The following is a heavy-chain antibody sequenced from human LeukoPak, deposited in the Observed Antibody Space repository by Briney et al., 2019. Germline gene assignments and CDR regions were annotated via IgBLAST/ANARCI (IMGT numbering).Heavy chain of an antibody. J-gene: IGHJ4*02. CDR2: IYSGGST. Sequence: GGSLRLSCAASGFTVSSNYMSWVRQAPGKGLEWVSVIYSGGSTYYADSVKGRFTISRDNSKNTLYLQMNSLRAEDTAVYYCAKMVREFYTISYYFDYWGQGTLVTVSS. V-gene: IGHV3-53*01. CDR1: GFTVSSNY. D-gene: IGHD2-8*01. CDR3: AKMVREFYTISYYFDY.